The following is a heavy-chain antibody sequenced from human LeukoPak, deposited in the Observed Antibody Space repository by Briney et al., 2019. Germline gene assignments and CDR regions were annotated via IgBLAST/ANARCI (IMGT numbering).Heavy chain of an antibody. V-gene: IGHV3-23*01. D-gene: IGHD3-3*01. CDR3: ARVARYDFWSGSRSGVHYYYYMDV. J-gene: IGHJ6*03. Sequence: PGGSLRLSCAASGFTFSSYAMSWVRQAPGKGLEWVSAISGSGGSTYYADSVKGRFTISRDNAKNTLFLQMNSLRAEDTAVYYCARVARYDFWSGSRSGVHYYYYMDVWGKGTTVTVSS. CDR1: GFTFSSYA. CDR2: ISGSGGST.